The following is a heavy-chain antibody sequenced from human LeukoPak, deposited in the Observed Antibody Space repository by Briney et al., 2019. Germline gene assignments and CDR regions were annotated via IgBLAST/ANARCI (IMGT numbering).Heavy chain of an antibody. CDR2: ISSSGSTI. D-gene: IGHD2-15*01. CDR1: GFTFSSYE. J-gene: IGHJ4*02. Sequence: PGGSLRLSCAASGFTFSSYEMNWVRQAPGKGLEWVSYISSSGSTIYYADSVKGRYTISRDNAKKSLYLQMNSLRAEDTAVYYCARDWPTPRARIDYWGQGTLVTVSS. CDR3: ARDWPTPRARIDY. V-gene: IGHV3-48*03.